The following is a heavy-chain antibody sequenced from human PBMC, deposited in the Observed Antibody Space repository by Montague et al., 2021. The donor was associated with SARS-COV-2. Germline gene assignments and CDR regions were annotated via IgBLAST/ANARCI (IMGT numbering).Heavy chain of an antibody. J-gene: IGHJ4*02. Sequence: SLRLSCAASGFTFSNYNMNWVRQAPGQGLEWVSSIGGSTSDIYYADSVKGRFTISRDNAKNSLSLQMNSLRAEDTAVYYCARETRGWKGPFDFWGQGTLVTVSS. CDR1: GFTFSNYN. CDR2: IGGSTSDI. V-gene: IGHV3-21*01. D-gene: IGHD1-1*01. CDR3: ARETRGWKGPFDF.